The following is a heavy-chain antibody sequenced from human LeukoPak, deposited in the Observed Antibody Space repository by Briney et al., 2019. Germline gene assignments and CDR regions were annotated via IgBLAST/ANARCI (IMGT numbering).Heavy chain of an antibody. CDR2: IIPIFGTA. D-gene: IGHD4-11*01. J-gene: IGHJ4*02. Sequence: SVTVSCKASGGTFSSYAISWVRQAPGQGLEWMGGIIPIFGTANYAQKFQGRVTITTDESTSTAYMELSSLRSEDTAVYYCASTDYSNNAFDYWGQGTLVTASS. CDR1: GGTFSSYA. V-gene: IGHV1-69*05. CDR3: ASTDYSNNAFDY.